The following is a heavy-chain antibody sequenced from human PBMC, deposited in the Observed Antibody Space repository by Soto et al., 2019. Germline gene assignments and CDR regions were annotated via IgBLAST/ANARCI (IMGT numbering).Heavy chain of an antibody. CDR3: ARTPAARPGWFDY. J-gene: IGHJ4*02. CDR2: IWYDGSNK. Sequence: GGSLRLSCAASGFTFSSYGMHWVRQAPGKGLEWVAVIWYDGSNKYYADSVKGRFTISRDNSKNTLYLQMNSLRAEDTDVYYCARTPAARPGWFDYWGQGTLVTVSS. CDR1: GFTFSSYG. V-gene: IGHV3-33*01. D-gene: IGHD6-6*01.